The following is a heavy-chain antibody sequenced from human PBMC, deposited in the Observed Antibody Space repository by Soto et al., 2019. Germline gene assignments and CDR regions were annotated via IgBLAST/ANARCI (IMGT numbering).Heavy chain of an antibody. CDR2: ISAYNGNT. CDR1: GSTFPSYG. CDR3: ARDGQLWSDDAFDI. Sequence: ASVKVSCKASGSTFPSYGISWVRQAPGQGLEWMGWISAYNGNTNYAQKLQGRVTMTTDTSTSTAYMELRSLRSDDTAVYYCARDGQLWSDDAFDIWGQGTMVTVSS. D-gene: IGHD5-18*01. J-gene: IGHJ3*02. V-gene: IGHV1-18*01.